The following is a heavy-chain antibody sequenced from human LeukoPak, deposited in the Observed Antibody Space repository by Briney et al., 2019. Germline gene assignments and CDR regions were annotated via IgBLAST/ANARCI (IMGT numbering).Heavy chain of an antibody. CDR1: GGTFSSYA. CDR3: ARLGDTYYYGSGSPYDY. D-gene: IGHD3-10*01. V-gene: IGHV1-69*04. J-gene: IGHJ4*02. CDR2: IIPILGIA. Sequence: GASVKVSCKASGGTFSSYAISWVRQAPGQGLEWMGRIIPILGIANYAQKFQGRVTITADKSTSTAYMELSSLRSEDTAVYYCARLGDTYYYGSGSPYDYWGQGTLDTVSS.